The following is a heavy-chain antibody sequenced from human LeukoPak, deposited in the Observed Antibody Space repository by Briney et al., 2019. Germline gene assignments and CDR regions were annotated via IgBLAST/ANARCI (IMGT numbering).Heavy chain of an antibody. CDR1: GFTFSSYG. Sequence: AGGSLRLSCAASGFTFSSYGMHWVRQAPGKGLEWVAVISYDGSNKYYADSVKGRFTISRDNSKNTLYLQMNSLRAEDTAVYYCAKDQVYYYDSSGQTLSPPFDYWGQGTLVTVSS. CDR3: AKDQVYYYDSSGQTLSPPFDY. D-gene: IGHD3-22*01. J-gene: IGHJ4*02. CDR2: ISYDGSNK. V-gene: IGHV3-30*18.